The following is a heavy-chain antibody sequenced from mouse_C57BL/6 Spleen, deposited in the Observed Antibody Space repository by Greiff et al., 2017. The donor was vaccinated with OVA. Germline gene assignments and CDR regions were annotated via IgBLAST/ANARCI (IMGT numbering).Heavy chain of an antibody. J-gene: IGHJ4*01. V-gene: IGHV5-12*01. CDR1: GFTFSDYY. CDR2: ISNGGGST. CDR3: ARHRLYAMDY. Sequence: DVMLVESGGGLVQPGGSLKLSCAASGFTFSDYYMYWVRQTPEKRLEWVAYISNGGGSTYYPDTVKGRFPISRDNAKNTLYLQMSRLESEDTAMYYCARHRLYAMDYWGQGTSVTVSS.